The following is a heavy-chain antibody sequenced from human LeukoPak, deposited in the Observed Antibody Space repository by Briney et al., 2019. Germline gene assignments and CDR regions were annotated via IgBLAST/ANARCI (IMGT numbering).Heavy chain of an antibody. CDR1: GVSISSYY. J-gene: IGHJ4*02. Sequence: SETLSFNCTVSGVSISSYYWSWIRQPPGQGLEWVGYIYYSGSTNYNPSLKSRVTISVDTSKNQFSLKLSSVTAADTAVYYCARERRYCSSTSCYRDGFDYWGQGTLVTVSS. V-gene: IGHV4-59*01. D-gene: IGHD2-2*01. CDR2: IYYSGST. CDR3: ARERRYCSSTSCYRDGFDY.